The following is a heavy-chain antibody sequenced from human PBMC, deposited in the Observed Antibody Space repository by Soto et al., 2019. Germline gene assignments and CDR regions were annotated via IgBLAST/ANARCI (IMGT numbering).Heavy chain of an antibody. V-gene: IGHV4-30-4*01. CDR2: IYYSGST. CDR3: AATYSSGYTVDY. J-gene: IGHJ4*02. CDR1: GGSISSGDYY. Sequence: PSETLSLTCTVSGGSISSGDYYWSWIRQPPGKGLEWIGYIYYSGSTYYNPSLKSRVTISVDTSKNQFSLKLSSVTAADTAVYYCAATYSSGYTVDYWGQGTLVTVSS. D-gene: IGHD3-22*01.